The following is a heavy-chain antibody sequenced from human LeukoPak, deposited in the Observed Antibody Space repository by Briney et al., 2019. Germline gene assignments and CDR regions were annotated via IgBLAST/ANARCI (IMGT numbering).Heavy chain of an antibody. D-gene: IGHD6-13*01. CDR3: AGRQQLVPTQVGWYFDL. V-gene: IGHV1-69*05. CDR1: GGTFSSYA. Sequence: SVKVSCKASGGTFSSYAISRVRQAPGQGLEWMGGIIPIFGTANYAQKFQGRVTITTDESTSTAYMELSSLRSEDTAVYYCAGRQQLVPTQVGWYFDLWGRGTLVTVSS. CDR2: IIPIFGTA. J-gene: IGHJ2*01.